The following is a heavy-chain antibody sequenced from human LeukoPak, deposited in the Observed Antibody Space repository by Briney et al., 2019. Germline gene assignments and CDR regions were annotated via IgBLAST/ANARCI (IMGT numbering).Heavy chain of an antibody. CDR1: GGSFSGYY. CDR2: INHSGST. J-gene: IGHJ4*02. D-gene: IGHD3-9*01. Sequence: SSETLSLTCAVYGGSFSGYYWSWIRQPPGKGLEWIGEINHSGSTNYNPSLKSRVTISVDTSKNQFSLKLSSVTAADTAVYYCASWYYDILTGYYPAHDYWGQGTLVTVSS. CDR3: ASWYYDILTGYYPAHDY. V-gene: IGHV4-34*01.